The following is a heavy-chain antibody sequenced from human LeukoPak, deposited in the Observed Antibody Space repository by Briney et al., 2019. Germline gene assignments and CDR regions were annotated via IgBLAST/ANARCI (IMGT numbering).Heavy chain of an antibody. CDR3: ARVPYRRSGYDLGN. D-gene: IGHD5-12*01. Sequence: PGGSLRLSCAASGFTFSSYWMHWVRQAPGKGLVWVSRINSDGSSATYADSVKGRFTISRDNAKKTLYLQMNSLRAEGTAVYYCARVPYRRSGYDLGNWGQGTLVTVSS. V-gene: IGHV3-74*01. J-gene: IGHJ4*02. CDR2: INSDGSSA. CDR1: GFTFSSYW.